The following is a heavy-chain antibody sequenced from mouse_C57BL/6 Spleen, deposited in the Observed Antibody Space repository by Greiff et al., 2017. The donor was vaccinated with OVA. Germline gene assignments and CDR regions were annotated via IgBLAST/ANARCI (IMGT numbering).Heavy chain of an antibody. CDR1: GYTFTSYW. Sequence: QVQLQQSGAELAKPGASVKLSCKASGYTFTSYWMHWVKQRPGQGLEWIGYINPSSGYTKYNQKFKDKATLTADKSSSTAYMQLSSLTYEDSAVYYCARGGYRTTVVATTSNYYAMDYWGQGTSVTVSS. CDR3: ARGGYRTTVVATTSNYYAMDY. V-gene: IGHV1-7*01. D-gene: IGHD1-1*01. J-gene: IGHJ4*01. CDR2: INPSSGYT.